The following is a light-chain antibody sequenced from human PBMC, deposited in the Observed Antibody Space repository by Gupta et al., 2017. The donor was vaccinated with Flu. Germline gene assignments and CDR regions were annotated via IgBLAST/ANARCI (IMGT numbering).Light chain of an antibody. Sequence: PGQAPLLIIYKDFERPSGIPERFSASSSGTTVPLTIRGVHAEDQADYYCQSTENSRAYVIVFGGRTRLTVL. CDR3: QSTENSRAYVIV. V-gene: IGLV3-25*03. CDR2: KDF. J-gene: IGLJ2*01.